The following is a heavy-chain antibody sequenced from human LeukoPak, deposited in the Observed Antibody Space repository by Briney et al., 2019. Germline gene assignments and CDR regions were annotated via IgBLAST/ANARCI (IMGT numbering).Heavy chain of an antibody. CDR1: GGSFSCYY. CDR2: INHSGST. J-gene: IGHJ4*02. Sequence: MTSETLSLTCAVYGGSFSCYYWSWIRQPPGKGLEWIGEINHSGSTNYNPSLKSRVTISVDTSKNQFSLKLSSVTAADTAVYYCARGSGSSWYFYFDYWGQGTLVTVSS. D-gene: IGHD6-13*01. CDR3: ARGSGSSWYFYFDY. V-gene: IGHV4-34*01.